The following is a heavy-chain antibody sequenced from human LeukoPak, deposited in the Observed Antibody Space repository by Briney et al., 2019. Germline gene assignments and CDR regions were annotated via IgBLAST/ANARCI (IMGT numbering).Heavy chain of an antibody. CDR1: GYSFTSYW. D-gene: IGHD3-22*01. J-gene: IGHJ4*02. V-gene: IGHV5-51*01. Sequence: GESLNISCKGSGYSFTSYWIGWVRQMPGKGLEWMGIIYPGDSDTRYSPSFQGQVTISADKSISTAYLQWSSLKASDTAMYYCARSDEYYYDSSGYFYWGQGTLVTVSS. CDR3: ARSDEYYYDSSGYFY. CDR2: IYPGDSDT.